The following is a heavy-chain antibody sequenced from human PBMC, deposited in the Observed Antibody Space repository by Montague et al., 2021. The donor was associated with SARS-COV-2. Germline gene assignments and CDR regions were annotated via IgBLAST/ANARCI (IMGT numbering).Heavy chain of an antibody. V-gene: IGHV4-4*02. Sequence: SETLSLTCTVSGVSIRTYNWWCWVRQPPGKGLVWIGGIYHSGSTSYNPSLESRVTISVDKSKNQFSLQLRFVTAADTAMYYCARAHCSGDACYSLGWFGPWGQGTLVTVSS. CDR3: ARAHCSGDACYSLGWFGP. CDR2: IYHSGST. CDR1: GVSIRTYNW. J-gene: IGHJ5*02. D-gene: IGHD2-21*02.